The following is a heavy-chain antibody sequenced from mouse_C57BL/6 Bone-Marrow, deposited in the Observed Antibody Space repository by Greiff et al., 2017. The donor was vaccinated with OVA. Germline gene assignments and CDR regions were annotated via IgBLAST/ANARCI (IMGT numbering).Heavy chain of an antibody. V-gene: IGHV6-6*01. J-gene: IGHJ2*01. CDR3: TSTAQATDFDY. Sequence: EVKVEESGGGLVQPGGSMKLSCAASGFTFSDAWMDWVRQSPEKGLEWVAEIRNKANNHATYYAESVKGRFTISRDDSKSSVYLQMNSLRAEDTGIYYCTSTAQATDFDYWGQGTTLTVSS. CDR2: IRNKANNHAT. CDR1: GFTFSDAW. D-gene: IGHD3-2*02.